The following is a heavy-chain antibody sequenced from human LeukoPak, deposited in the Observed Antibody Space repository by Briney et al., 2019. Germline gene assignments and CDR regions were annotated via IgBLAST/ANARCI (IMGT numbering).Heavy chain of an antibody. CDR2: IYHSGST. CDR3: ATYSSSNGREFQY. CDR1: GGSISSGGYY. Sequence: LSETLSLTCTVSGGSISSGGYYWSWIRQPPGKGLEWIGYIYHSGSTYYNPSLKSRVTISVDRSKNQFSLKLSSVTAADTAVYYCATYSSSNGREFQYWGQGTLVTVSS. V-gene: IGHV4-30-2*01. J-gene: IGHJ1*01. D-gene: IGHD2-2*01.